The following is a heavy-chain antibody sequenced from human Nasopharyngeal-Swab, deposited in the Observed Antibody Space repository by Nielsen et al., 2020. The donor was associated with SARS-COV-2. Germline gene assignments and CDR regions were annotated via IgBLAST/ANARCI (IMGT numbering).Heavy chain of an antibody. D-gene: IGHD3-10*01. CDR2: ISAYNGNT. CDR3: ARDEDVVRGVNGGEIYYYYYGMDV. CDR1: GYTFTSYG. Sequence: ASVKVSCKASGYTFTSYGISWVRQAPGQGLEWMGWISAYNGNTNYAQKLQDRVTMTTDTSTSTAYMELRSLRSDDTAVYYCARDEDVVRGVNGGEIYYYYYGMDVWGQGTTVTVSS. J-gene: IGHJ6*02. V-gene: IGHV1-18*01.